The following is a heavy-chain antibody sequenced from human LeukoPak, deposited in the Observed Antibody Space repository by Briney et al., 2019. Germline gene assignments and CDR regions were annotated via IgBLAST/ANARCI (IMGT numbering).Heavy chain of an antibody. V-gene: IGHV4-59*01. CDR2: IHYSGST. Sequence: PSETLSLTCTVSGGSISNYYWSWIRQSPGKGLEWIGYIHYSGSTNYSPSLKSRVTISVDTSKNQFSLRLSSVTAADTAVYFCARGGLYIDFWGRGTLVTVS. CDR3: ARGGLYIDF. CDR1: GGSISNYY. J-gene: IGHJ2*01.